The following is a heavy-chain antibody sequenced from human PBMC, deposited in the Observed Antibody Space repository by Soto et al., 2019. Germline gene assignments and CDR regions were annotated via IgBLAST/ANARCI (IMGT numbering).Heavy chain of an antibody. CDR2: ISLNSGSI. V-gene: IGHV3-9*01. CDR3: AKDGLYCSGGSCYRDYYMDV. D-gene: IGHD2-15*01. Sequence: GKGLEWVSGISLNSGSIGYADSVKGRFTISRDNAKNSLYLQMTSLRAEDTALYYCAKDGLYCSGGSCYRDYYMDVWGKGTTVTVSS. J-gene: IGHJ6*03.